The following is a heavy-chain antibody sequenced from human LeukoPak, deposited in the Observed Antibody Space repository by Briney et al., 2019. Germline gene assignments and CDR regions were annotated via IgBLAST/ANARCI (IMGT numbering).Heavy chain of an antibody. D-gene: IGHD3-10*01. Sequence: GGSLRLSCAASGFTFSSYSMNWVRQAPGKGLEWVSSISSSSSYIYYADSVKGRFTISRDNAKNSLYLQMNSLRAEDTAVYYCARDMDRGLRAFDIWGQGTMVTVSS. CDR2: ISSSSSYI. V-gene: IGHV3-21*01. CDR3: ARDMDRGLRAFDI. J-gene: IGHJ3*02. CDR1: GFTFSSYS.